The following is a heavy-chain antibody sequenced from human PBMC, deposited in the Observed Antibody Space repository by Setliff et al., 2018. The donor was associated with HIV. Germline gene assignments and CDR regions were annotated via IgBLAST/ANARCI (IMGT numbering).Heavy chain of an antibody. D-gene: IGHD6-19*01. CDR2: IYTSGST. CDR3: EVAGQ. J-gene: IGHJ4*02. Sequence: SETLSLTCTVSGASINSYYWNWIRQPPGKGLEWIGYIYTSGSTNYNPSLKSRVTISVDTSKNQFSLKLRSVTAADTAVYYCEVAGQWGQGTLVTVSS. V-gene: IGHV4-4*09. CDR1: GASINSYY.